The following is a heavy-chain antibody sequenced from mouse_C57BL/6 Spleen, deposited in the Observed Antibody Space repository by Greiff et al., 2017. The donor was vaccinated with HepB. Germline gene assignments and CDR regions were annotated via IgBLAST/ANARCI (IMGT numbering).Heavy chain of an antibody. V-gene: IGHV1-52*01. CDR2: IDPSDSET. CDR3: ARSVGSSHFDY. J-gene: IGHJ2*01. D-gene: IGHD1-1*01. Sequence: QVQLQQPGAELVRPGSSVKLSCKASGYTFTSYWMHWVKQRPIQGLEWIGNIDPSDSETHYNQKFKDKATLTVDKSSSTAYMQLSSLTSEDSAVYYCARSVGSSHFDYWGQGTTLTVSS. CDR1: GYTFTSYW.